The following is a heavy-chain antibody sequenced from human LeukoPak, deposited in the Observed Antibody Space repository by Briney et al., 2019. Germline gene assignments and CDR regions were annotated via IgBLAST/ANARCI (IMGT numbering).Heavy chain of an antibody. J-gene: IGHJ3*02. D-gene: IGHD4-23*01. CDR3: AAYHDYGGKGDAFDI. V-gene: IGHV1-46*01. CDR2: INPSGGST. Sequence: ASVKVSCKASGYTFTSYYMHWVRQAPGQGLEWMGIINPSGGSTNYAQKFQERVTITRDMSTSTAYMELSSLRSEDTAVYYCAAYHDYGGKGDAFDIWGRGTMVTVSS. CDR1: GYTFTSYY.